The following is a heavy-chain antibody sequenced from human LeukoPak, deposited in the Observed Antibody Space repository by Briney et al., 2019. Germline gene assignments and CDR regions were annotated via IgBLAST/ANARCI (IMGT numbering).Heavy chain of an antibody. CDR3: AILVLAVDGYNYVQSLGP. D-gene: IGHD5-24*01. CDR2: IYYSGST. J-gene: IGHJ5*02. CDR1: VRCISSSSYY. V-gene: IGHV4-39*01. Sequence: SETLSLTCTVSVRCISSSSYYWGWIRQPPGKGLEWIGSIYYSGSTYYNPSLKSRVTISVDTSKNQFSLKLSSVTAADTAVYYCAILVLAVDGYNYVQSLGPWGQGTLVTVSS.